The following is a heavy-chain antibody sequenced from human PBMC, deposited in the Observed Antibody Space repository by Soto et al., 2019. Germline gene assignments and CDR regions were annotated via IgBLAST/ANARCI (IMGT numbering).Heavy chain of an antibody. V-gene: IGHV1-46*03. Sequence: QVQLVQSGAEVKKPGASVKVSCKASGYTFTNYYMHWVRQAPGQGLEWMGIINPSGGSTSYAQKFQVRVTMTRDTSMSTVYMELSSLRSEDTAVYYCARVSVGGSGSYPFDYWGQGTLVTVSS. CDR1: GYTFTNYY. CDR3: ARVSVGGSGSYPFDY. J-gene: IGHJ4*02. D-gene: IGHD3-10*01. CDR2: INPSGGST.